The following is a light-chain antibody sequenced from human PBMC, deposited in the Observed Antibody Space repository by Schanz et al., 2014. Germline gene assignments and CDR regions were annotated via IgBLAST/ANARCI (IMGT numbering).Light chain of an antibody. CDR1: QSVSSN. CDR2: AAS. J-gene: IGKJ4*01. Sequence: EIVMTQSPVTLSVSPGERATLSCRASQSVSSNLAWYQQKPGQPPRLLIYAASTRATGIPVRFSGSGSGTDFTLTISRLEPEDFAVYYCQQYTSSPLTFGGGTKVEIK. V-gene: IGKV3-15*01. CDR3: QQYTSSPLT.